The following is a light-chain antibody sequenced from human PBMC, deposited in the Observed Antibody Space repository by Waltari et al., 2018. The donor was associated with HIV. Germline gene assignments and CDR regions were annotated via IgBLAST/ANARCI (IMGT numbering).Light chain of an antibody. CDR2: NVA. V-gene: IGKV1-39*01. J-gene: IGKJ1*01. CDR3: QHNYSPPPT. Sequence: DIQMTQSPSSLSASVGDRVTITCRASQNIKNYLSWYQHKPGKAPKLLIYNVASLQSGVSSRFSGSGSGTDFTLAIDSLQPEDLATYYCQHNYSPPPTFGQGTKVEIK. CDR1: QNIKNY.